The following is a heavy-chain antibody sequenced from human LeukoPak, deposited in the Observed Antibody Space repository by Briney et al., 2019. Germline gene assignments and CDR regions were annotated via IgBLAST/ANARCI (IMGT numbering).Heavy chain of an antibody. CDR2: VSFGDGSTR. CDR1: GFTFSNYG. J-gene: IGHJ4*02. V-gene: IGHV3-33*06. Sequence: GGSLRLSCAASGFTFSNYGMHWVRQAPGKGLVWVAVVSFGDGSTRNYADSVKGRFTISRDNSQNTLYLQMNNLRAEDTAVYYCAKSPYYDFWPFDYWGQGTLVTVSS. D-gene: IGHD3-3*01. CDR3: AKSPYYDFWPFDY.